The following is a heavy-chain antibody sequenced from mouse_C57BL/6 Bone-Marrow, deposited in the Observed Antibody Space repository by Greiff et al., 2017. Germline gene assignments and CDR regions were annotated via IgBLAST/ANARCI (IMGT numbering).Heavy chain of an antibody. D-gene: IGHD1-3*01. J-gene: IGHJ3*01. Sequence: QVHVKQPGAELVKPGASVKMSCKASGYTFTSYWITWVKQRPGQGLEWIGDIYPGSGSTNYNEKFKSKATLTVDTSSSTAYMQLSSLTSEDSAVHYCARGGLNLAAWFAYWGQGTLVTVSA. CDR1: GYTFTSYW. V-gene: IGHV1-55*01. CDR3: ARGGLNLAAWFAY. CDR2: IYPGSGST.